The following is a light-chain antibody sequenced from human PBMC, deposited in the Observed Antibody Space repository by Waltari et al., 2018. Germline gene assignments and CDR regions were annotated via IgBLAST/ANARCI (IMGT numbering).Light chain of an antibody. CDR1: SSDVGGYNF. V-gene: IGLV2-8*01. CDR2: EVS. CDR3: SSYAGSMTLV. Sequence: QSALTQPPSASGSPGQSVTISCTGTSSDVGGYNFVSWYQQHPGKAPKLMIYEVSERPPGVPARFSGSKSGNTASLTVSGLQTEDESDYYCSSYAGSMTLVFDGGTKLTVL. J-gene: IGLJ2*01.